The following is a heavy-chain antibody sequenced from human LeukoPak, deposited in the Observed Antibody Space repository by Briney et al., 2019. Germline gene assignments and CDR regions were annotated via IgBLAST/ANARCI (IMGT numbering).Heavy chain of an antibody. J-gene: IGHJ6*04. CDR1: AFTFSSYG. D-gene: IGHD3-10*02. CDR3: AELGITMIGGV. Sequence: GGTLRLSCAASAFTFSSYGMSWVRQAPGKGLEWVSAISGDGRDIFYADSVKGRFTISRDNAKNSLYLQMNSLRAEDTAVYYCAELGITMIGGVWGKGTTVTISS. CDR2: ISGDGRDI. V-gene: IGHV3-21*01.